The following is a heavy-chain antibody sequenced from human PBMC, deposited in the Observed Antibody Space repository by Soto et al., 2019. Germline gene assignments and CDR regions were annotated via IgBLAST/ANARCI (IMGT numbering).Heavy chain of an antibody. D-gene: IGHD6-13*01. Sequence: QITLKESGPPLVKPTQTLTLTCTFSGFSLSTSGVGVGWIRQPPGKALEWLALIYWNDDKRYSPSLKSRLTITKDTSKNQVVLTMTNMDPVDTATYYCAHRPYSSPLFDYWGQGTLVTVSS. CDR3: AHRPYSSPLFDY. V-gene: IGHV2-5*01. CDR1: GFSLSTSGVG. J-gene: IGHJ4*02. CDR2: IYWNDDK.